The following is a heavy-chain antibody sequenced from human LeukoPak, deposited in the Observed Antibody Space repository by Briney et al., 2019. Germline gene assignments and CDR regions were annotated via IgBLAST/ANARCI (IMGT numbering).Heavy chain of an antibody. CDR2: ISPSGGST. CDR3: ARQSRRQLFEDS. V-gene: IGHV1-46*01. CDR1: GYTFTSNY. Sequence: ASVKVSCKAFGYTFTSNYMHWVRQAPGQGPEWMGVISPSGGSTTYAQKFQGRVTITADKSTSTAYMELSSLRSEDTAVYYCARQSRRQLFEDSWGQGTLVTVSS. J-gene: IGHJ4*02. D-gene: IGHD3-16*01.